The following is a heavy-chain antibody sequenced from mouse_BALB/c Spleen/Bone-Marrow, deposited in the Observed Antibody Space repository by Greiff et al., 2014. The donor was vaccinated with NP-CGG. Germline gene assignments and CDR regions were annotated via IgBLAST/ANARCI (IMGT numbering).Heavy chain of an antibody. CDR3: ARYGNYFDY. Sequence: EVYLVESGPGLVKPSQTVSLTCTVTGISITTGNYRWSWIRQFPGNKLEWIGYLYYSGTITYNPSLTSRTTITRDTSKNQFFLEMNSLTAEDTATYYCARYGNYFDYWGQGTTLTVSS. D-gene: IGHD2-1*01. J-gene: IGHJ2*01. V-gene: IGHV3-5*02. CDR2: LYYSGTI. CDR1: GISITTGNYR.